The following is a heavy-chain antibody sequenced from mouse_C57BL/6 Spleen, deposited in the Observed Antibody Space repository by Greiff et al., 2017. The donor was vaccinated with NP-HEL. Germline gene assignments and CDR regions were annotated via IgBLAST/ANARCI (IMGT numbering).Heavy chain of an antibody. Sequence: QVHVKQPGAELVRPGSSVKLSCKASGYTFTSYWMHWVKQRPIQGLEWIGNIDPSDSETHYNQKFKDKATLTVDKSSSTAYMQLSSLTSEDSAVYYWAREGEDGYRDYWGQGTTLTVSS. J-gene: IGHJ2*01. CDR1: GYTFTSYW. V-gene: IGHV1-52*01. CDR3: AREGEDGYRDY. D-gene: IGHD2-3*01. CDR2: IDPSDSET.